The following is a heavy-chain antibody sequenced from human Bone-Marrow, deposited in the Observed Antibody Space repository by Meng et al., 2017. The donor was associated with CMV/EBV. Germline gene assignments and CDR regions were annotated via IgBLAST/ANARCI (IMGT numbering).Heavy chain of an antibody. CDR2: ISSSGSTI. J-gene: IGHJ4*02. D-gene: IGHD6-13*01. V-gene: IGHV3-48*03. CDR1: GFTFSSYE. CDR3: ARELWGSSFAYFDY. Sequence: GESLMISCAACGFTFSSYEMNWVRQAPGKGLEWVSYISSSGSTIYYADSVKGRFTISRDNSKNTLYLQMNSLRAEDTAVYYCARELWGSSFAYFDYWGQGTLVTVSS.